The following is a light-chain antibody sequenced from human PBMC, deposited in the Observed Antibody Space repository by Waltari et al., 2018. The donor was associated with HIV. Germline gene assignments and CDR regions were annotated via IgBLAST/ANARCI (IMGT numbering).Light chain of an antibody. CDR1: ALPKQY. CDR3: QSAASSATYRV. Sequence: SYELTPPPSVSVSPGQTARITFSGDALPKQYAYWYQQKPGQAPVLVIYKDSERPSGIPERFSGSSSGTTVTLTISGVQAEDEADYYCQSAASSATYRVFGGGTKLTVL. J-gene: IGLJ3*02. V-gene: IGLV3-25*03. CDR2: KDS.